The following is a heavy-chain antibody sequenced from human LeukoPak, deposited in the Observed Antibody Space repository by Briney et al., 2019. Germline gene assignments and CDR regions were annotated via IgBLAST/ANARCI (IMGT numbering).Heavy chain of an antibody. J-gene: IGHJ6*03. CDR3: ARVGDYYYYYYMDV. CDR2: ISYDGSNK. Sequence: TGGSLRLSCAASGFTSSSYAMHWVRQAPGKGLEWVAVISYDGSNKYYADSVKGRFTISRDNSKNTLYLQMNSLRAEDTAVYYCARVGDYYYYYYMDVWGKGTTVTVSS. CDR1: GFTSSSYA. D-gene: IGHD2-21*02. V-gene: IGHV3-30*01.